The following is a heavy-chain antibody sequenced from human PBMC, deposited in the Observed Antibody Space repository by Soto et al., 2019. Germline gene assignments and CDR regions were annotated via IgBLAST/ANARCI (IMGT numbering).Heavy chain of an antibody. J-gene: IGHJ6*02. D-gene: IGHD6-13*01. CDR2: IYYSGST. CDR3: PRYSMPRGHYYYGMDV. CDR1: GGSISSSSYY. Sequence: SETLSLTCTVSGGSISSSSYYWGWIRQPPGKGLEWIGSIYYSGSTYYNPSLKSRVTISVDTSKNQFSLKLSSVPAADTAVYYCPRYSMPRGHYYYGMDVCGQGTTATVS. V-gene: IGHV4-39*01.